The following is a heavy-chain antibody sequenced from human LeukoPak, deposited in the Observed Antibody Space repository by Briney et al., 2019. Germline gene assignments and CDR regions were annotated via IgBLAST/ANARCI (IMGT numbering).Heavy chain of an antibody. CDR1: GYSFTSYW. V-gene: IGHV5-51*01. D-gene: IGHD4-17*01. CDR3: ARLGLYYGDYDHYFDY. J-gene: IGHJ4*02. CDR2: IYPGDSDT. Sequence: PGESLKISCKGSGYSFTSYWIGWVRQMPGKGLEWMGIIYPGDSDTRYSPSFQGQVTISADKSISTAYLQWSSLKASDTAMYYCARLGLYYGDYDHYFDYWGQGTLVTVSS.